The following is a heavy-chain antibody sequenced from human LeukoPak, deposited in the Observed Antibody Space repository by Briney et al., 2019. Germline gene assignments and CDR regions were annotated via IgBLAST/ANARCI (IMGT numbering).Heavy chain of an antibody. D-gene: IGHD3-9*01. CDR2: INPNSGGT. V-gene: IGHV1-2*02. J-gene: IGHJ5*02. CDR1: GYTFTGYY. Sequence: GASVKVSCKASGYTFTGYYMHWVRQAPGQGLERLGWINPNSGGTNYAQKFQGRVTMTRDTSTSTAYMELSRLRSDDSAVYYCARVAKTPGDDILTGYEGWFDPWGQGTLVTFSS. CDR3: ARVAKTPGDDILTGYEGWFDP.